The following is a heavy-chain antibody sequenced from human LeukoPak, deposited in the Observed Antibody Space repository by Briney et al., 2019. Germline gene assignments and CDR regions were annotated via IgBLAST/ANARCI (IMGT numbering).Heavy chain of an antibody. D-gene: IGHD3-22*01. J-gene: IGHJ4*02. CDR2: IYHSGST. CDR1: GYSISSGYY. Sequence: SETLSLTCTVSGYSISSGYYWGWIRPPPGKGLEWIGSIYHSGSTYYNPSLKSRVTISVDTSKNQFSLKLSSVTAADTAVYYCASGYSPYYFDYWGQGTLVTVSS. CDR3: ASGYSPYYFDY. V-gene: IGHV4-38-2*02.